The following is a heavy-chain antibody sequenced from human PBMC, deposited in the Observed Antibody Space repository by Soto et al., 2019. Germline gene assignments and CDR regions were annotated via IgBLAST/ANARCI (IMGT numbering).Heavy chain of an antibody. J-gene: IGHJ4*02. CDR1: GDTFTDYY. CDR3: ARGGHVGVVTAALDY. D-gene: IGHD2-21*02. Sequence: QVQLMQSGAEVKKPGASVKVSCKASGDTFTDYYIHWVRQAPGQGLEGMGTVNPSGGHTTYAQHFLGRVTMTRDTSTSTLYMELTSLTSDDTAVYYCARGGHVGVVTAALDYWGQGTLVTVSS. CDR2: VNPSGGHT. V-gene: IGHV1-46*01.